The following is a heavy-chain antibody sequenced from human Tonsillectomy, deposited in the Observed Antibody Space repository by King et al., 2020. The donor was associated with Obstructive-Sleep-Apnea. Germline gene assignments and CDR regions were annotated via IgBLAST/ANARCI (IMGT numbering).Heavy chain of an antibody. CDR2: IYYSGST. V-gene: IGHV4-39*07. CDR1: GGSISSSSYY. Sequence: QLQLQESGPGLVKPSETLSLTCTVSGGSISSSSYYWGWIRQPPGKGLEWIGSIYYSGSTYYNPSLKSRVTISVETSKKQFSLKLSSVTAADTAVYYCARDEAVVVPAANYYYYGMDVWGQGTTVTVSS. J-gene: IGHJ6*02. D-gene: IGHD2-2*01. CDR3: ARDEAVVVPAANYYYYGMDV.